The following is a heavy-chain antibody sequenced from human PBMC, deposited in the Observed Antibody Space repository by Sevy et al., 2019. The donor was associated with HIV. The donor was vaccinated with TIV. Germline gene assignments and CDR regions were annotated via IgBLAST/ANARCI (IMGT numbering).Heavy chain of an antibody. CDR1: GFSFSSYA. V-gene: IGHV3-23*01. CDR2: ISGSGVST. CDR3: ANDMDSSGYYYFDY. J-gene: IGHJ4*02. D-gene: IGHD6-19*01. Sequence: GGSLRLSCAASGFSFSSYAMSWVRQAPGKGLEWVSGISGSGVSTYYADSVKGRFTISRDNSKKTLYLQLNSLRTEDTALYSCANDMDSSGYYYFDYWGQGTLVTVSS.